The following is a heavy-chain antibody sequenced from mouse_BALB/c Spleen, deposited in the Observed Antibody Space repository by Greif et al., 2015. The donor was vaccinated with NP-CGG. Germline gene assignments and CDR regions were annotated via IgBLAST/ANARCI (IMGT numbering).Heavy chain of an antibody. CDR2: IYPGSGNT. J-gene: IGHJ4*01. Sequence: VQLQQSGPELVKPGASVKISCKASGYTFTDYYINWVKQKPGQGLEWIGWIYPGSGNTKYNEKFKSKATLTVDTSSSTASMQLSSLPSEDTAVDFCARRTGTEAMDYWGQRTSVTVSS. CDR1: GYTFTDYY. CDR3: ARRTGTEAMDY. D-gene: IGHD4-1*01. V-gene: IGHV1-84*02.